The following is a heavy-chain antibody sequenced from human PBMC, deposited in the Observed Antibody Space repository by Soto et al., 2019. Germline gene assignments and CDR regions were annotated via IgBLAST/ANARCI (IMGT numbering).Heavy chain of an antibody. D-gene: IGHD2-15*01. CDR2: IIPIFGTA. V-gene: IGHV1-69*01. CDR1: GGTFSSYA. Sequence: QVQLVQSGAEVKKPGSSVKVSCKASGGTFSSYAISWVRQAPGQGLEWMGGIIPIFGTANYAQKFQGRVTMTADESTSTAYMELSSLRSEDTAVYYCARGARYCSGGSCSSFDYWGQGTLVTVSS. CDR3: ARGARYCSGGSCSSFDY. J-gene: IGHJ4*02.